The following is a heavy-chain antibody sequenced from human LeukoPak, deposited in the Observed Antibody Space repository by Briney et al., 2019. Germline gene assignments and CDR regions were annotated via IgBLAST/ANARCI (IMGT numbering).Heavy chain of an antibody. V-gene: IGHV3-74*01. J-gene: IGHJ5*02. CDR3: ARAVAGPADH. CDR2: ISGDGRIT. Sequence: PGGSLRLSCAASGFAFSGYWMHWVRQAPGKGLVCVSRISGDGRITDYADSVKGRFTISRDNAGNTLFLQMNSLRAEDTAIFYCARAVAGPADHWGQGTLVTVSS. CDR1: GFAFSGYW. D-gene: IGHD6-19*01.